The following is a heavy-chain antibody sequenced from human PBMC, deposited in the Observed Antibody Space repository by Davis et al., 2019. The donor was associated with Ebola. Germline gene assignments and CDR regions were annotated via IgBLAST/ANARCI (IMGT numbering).Heavy chain of an antibody. Sequence: ASVKVSCKASGYTFISNGISWVRQAPGQGLEWMGWISTYNGYTNYIQKLQGRVTLTTDTSTSTAYMELRSLRSDDTAVYYCARGGGSTYSGIDHWGQGTLVTVSS. V-gene: IGHV1-18*01. CDR3: ARGGGSTYSGIDH. CDR2: ISTYNGYT. D-gene: IGHD2-21*01. J-gene: IGHJ4*02. CDR1: GYTFISNG.